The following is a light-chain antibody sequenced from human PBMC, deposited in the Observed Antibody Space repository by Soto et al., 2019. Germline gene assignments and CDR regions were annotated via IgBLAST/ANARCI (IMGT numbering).Light chain of an antibody. V-gene: IGKV1-9*01. CDR2: AAS. Sequence: DTQFTQSPSFLSASVGDRVTITCRASQDVSRSLGWYQQKPGKAPKLLISAASTLHSGVPSRFSGSGSGTDFTLTISSLQPEDFATYYCQKLWTYPLNFGGGTKVDIK. J-gene: IGKJ4*01. CDR3: QKLWTYPLN. CDR1: QDVSRS.